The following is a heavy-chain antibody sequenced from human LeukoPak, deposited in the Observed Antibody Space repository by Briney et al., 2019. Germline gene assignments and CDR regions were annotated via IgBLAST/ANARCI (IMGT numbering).Heavy chain of an antibody. J-gene: IGHJ4*02. CDR2: MNPNSGNT. CDR3: ARLVNRYRGCHGGCY. D-gene: IGHD3-9*01. V-gene: IGHV1-8*01. CDR1: GYTFTSYG. Sequence: ASVKVSCKASGYTFTSYGINWVRQATGQGLEWMGWMNPNSGNTGYAQKFQGRVTMTRNTSISTAYMELSSLRSEDTAVYYCARLVNRYRGCHGGCYWGQGTLVTVSS.